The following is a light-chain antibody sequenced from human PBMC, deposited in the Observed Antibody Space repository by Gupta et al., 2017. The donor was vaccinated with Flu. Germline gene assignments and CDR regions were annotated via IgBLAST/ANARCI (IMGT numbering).Light chain of an antibody. V-gene: IGKV1-5*03. CDR2: MAS. CDR1: QSLGKY. Sequence: DIQLTQSPSTLAASVGDRVTINCRASQSLGKYLAGYQQKPGKAPKVLIHMASVLETGVPSRFRGSGSGTEFALTIDGLQPDVFASYYCHHNSRYSGTFGQGPTVEIK. CDR3: HHNSRYSGT. J-gene: IGKJ1*01.